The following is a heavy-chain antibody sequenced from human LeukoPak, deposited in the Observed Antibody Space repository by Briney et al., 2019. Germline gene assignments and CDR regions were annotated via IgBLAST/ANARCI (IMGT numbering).Heavy chain of an antibody. CDR2: ISGSGCRS. J-gene: IGHJ4*02. CDR3: AKDRAYYYDSSGYFDY. Sequence: GGALRLSCAPSGFSFSRYAMSWVRLAPGEGLEGASAISGSGCRSYYADSVTGRSTISRDNSKNTLYLQMNSLRAEDTAVYYCAKDRAYYYDSSGYFDYWGQGTLVTVSS. V-gene: IGHV3-23*01. D-gene: IGHD3-22*01. CDR1: GFSFSRYA.